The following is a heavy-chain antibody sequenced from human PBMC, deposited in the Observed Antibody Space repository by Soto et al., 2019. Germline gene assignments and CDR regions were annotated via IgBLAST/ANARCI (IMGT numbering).Heavy chain of an antibody. CDR3: ARGYSSSWLYYFDY. V-gene: IGHV4-34*01. D-gene: IGHD6-13*01. Sequence: QVQLQQWGAGLLKPSETLSLTCAVYGGSFSGYYWSWIRQPPGKGLEWIGEINHSGSTNYNPSLKSRGTISVDTSKNHFSLKLSSVTAADTAVYYCARGYSSSWLYYFDYWGHGTLVTVSS. CDR2: INHSGST. CDR1: GGSFSGYY. J-gene: IGHJ4*01.